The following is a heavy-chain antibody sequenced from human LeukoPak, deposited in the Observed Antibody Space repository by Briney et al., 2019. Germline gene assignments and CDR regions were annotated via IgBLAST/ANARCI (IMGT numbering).Heavy chain of an antibody. CDR1: GASISTNY. CDR2: VYYSGNT. J-gene: IGHJ4*02. Sequence: KSSETLSLTCTVSGASISTNYWSWIRQPPEKGLEWIGYVYYSGNTNYNPSLKSRVTISVDTLKNQFSLKMSSVTAADTATYYCARGVVAATGYDYWGQGTLVTVSS. D-gene: IGHD2-15*01. CDR3: ARGVVAATGYDY. V-gene: IGHV4-59*01.